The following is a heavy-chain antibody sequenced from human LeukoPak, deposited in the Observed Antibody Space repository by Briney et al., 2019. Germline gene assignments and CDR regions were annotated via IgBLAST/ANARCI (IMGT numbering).Heavy chain of an antibody. CDR1: GGSFSGYY. J-gene: IGHJ4*02. Sequence: SETLSLTCAVYGGSFSGYYWSWIRQPPGKGLEWIGYIYYSGSTNYNPSLKSRVTISVDTSKNRFSLKLSSVTAADTAVYYCAREDSSGRPFDYWGQGTLVTVSS. CDR2: IYYSGST. V-gene: IGHV4-59*01. CDR3: AREDSSGRPFDY. D-gene: IGHD6-19*01.